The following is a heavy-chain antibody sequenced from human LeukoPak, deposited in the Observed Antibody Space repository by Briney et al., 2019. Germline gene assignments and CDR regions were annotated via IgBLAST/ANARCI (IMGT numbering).Heavy chain of an antibody. CDR2: FRSNGCST. CDR3: VKGGLTLTTIYFHH. Sequence: GASLRLSCSVSGFTFSSYAIYWVRQAPGKGLEYVSGFRSNGCSTYYADSVKGSFTISRDNYKNTLYLQTSSLTAEDTAVYYCVKGGLTLTTIYFHHWGQGTLVTVSS. J-gene: IGHJ1*01. D-gene: IGHD1-1*01. V-gene: IGHV3-64D*09. CDR1: GFTFSSYA.